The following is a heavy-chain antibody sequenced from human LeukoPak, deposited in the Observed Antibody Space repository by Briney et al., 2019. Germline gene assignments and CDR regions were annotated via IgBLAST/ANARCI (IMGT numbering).Heavy chain of an antibody. CDR1: GYTFTSYG. Sequence: ASVKVSCKASGYTFTSYGISWVRQAPGQGLEWMGWINAGNGNTKYSQEFQGRVTITRDTSASTAYMELSSLRSEDTAVYYCAADYYDSSGSYGGSGYWGQGTLVTVSS. CDR2: INAGNGNT. D-gene: IGHD3-22*01. J-gene: IGHJ4*02. V-gene: IGHV1-18*01. CDR3: AADYYDSSGSYGGSGY.